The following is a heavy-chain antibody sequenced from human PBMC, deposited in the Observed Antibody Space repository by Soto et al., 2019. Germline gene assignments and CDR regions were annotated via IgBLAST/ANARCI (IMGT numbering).Heavy chain of an antibody. D-gene: IGHD4-17*01. CDR2: ISGSGGST. CDR1: GFTFSSYA. Sequence: EVQLLESGGGLVQPEGSLRLSCAASGFTFSSYAMSWVRQAPGKGLEWVSVISGSGGSTYSADSVKGRFTISRDNSKNTLYLQMNSLRAEDTAVYYCAKRTVGWYFDLWGRGTLVTVSS. V-gene: IGHV3-23*01. J-gene: IGHJ2*01. CDR3: AKRTVGWYFDL.